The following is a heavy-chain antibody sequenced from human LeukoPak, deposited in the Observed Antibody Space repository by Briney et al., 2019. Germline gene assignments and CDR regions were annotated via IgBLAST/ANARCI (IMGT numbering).Heavy chain of an antibody. CDR2: IYPDESET. J-gene: IGHJ3*02. CDR3: ARGAWSGYSDTNAFDI. CDR1: GYSFSNYW. Sequence: GESLKISCKGSGYSFSNYWIGWVRQMPGEGLEWMGRIYPDESETTYSPSFQGQVTITADKSISTAYLQWRSLKASDTAMYYCARGAWSGYSDTNAFDIWGQGTMVTVSS. D-gene: IGHD3-3*01. V-gene: IGHV5-51*01.